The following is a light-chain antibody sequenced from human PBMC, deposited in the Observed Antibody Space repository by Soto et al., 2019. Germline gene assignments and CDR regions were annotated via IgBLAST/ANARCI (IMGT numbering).Light chain of an antibody. Sequence: DIQMTQSPSTLSGSVGDRVTITCRASQSISSWLAWYQQKPGKAPKLLIYKASSLESGVPSRFSGSGSGTDFTLTISSLQPEDFATYYCQDCSSNFRTFGQGTKVDIK. V-gene: IGKV1-5*03. J-gene: IGKJ2*01. CDR2: KAS. CDR3: QDCSSNFRT. CDR1: QSISSW.